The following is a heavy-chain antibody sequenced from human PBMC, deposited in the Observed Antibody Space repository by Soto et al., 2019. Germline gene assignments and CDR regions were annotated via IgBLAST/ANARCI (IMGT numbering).Heavy chain of an antibody. V-gene: IGHV4-39*01. CDR1: GGSISSSSYY. CDR3: ARRQNRTFDP. Sequence: QLQLQESGPGLVKPSETLSLTCTVSGGSISSSSYYWGWIRQPPGKGLEWIGSIYYSGSTYYNPYLKSRVTISVDTSKNQFSLKLSSVTAADTAVYYCARRQNRTFDPWGQGTLVTVSS. J-gene: IGHJ5*02. CDR2: IYYSGST.